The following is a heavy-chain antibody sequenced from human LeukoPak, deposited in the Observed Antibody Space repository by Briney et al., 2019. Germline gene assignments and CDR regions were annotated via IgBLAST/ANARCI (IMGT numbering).Heavy chain of an antibody. Sequence: ASVKVSCKASGYTFTGYYMHWVRQAPGQGLEWMGWINPNSGGTNYAQKFQGRVTMTRDTSISTAYMELSRLRSDDTAVYHCARGDCSSTSCYSGFDYWGQGTLVTVSS. CDR3: ARGDCSSTSCYSGFDY. CDR1: GYTFTGYY. D-gene: IGHD2-2*02. J-gene: IGHJ4*02. V-gene: IGHV1-2*02. CDR2: INPNSGGT.